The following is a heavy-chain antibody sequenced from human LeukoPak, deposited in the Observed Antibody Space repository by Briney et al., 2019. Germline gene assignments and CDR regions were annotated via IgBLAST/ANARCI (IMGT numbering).Heavy chain of an antibody. D-gene: IGHD3-22*01. CDR3: AKASAMIVVVSKHFDY. J-gene: IGHJ4*02. Sequence: GGPLRLSCAASGFTFSSYAMSWVRQAPGKGLEWVSALSGRGDSTYYADSVKGRFTISRDNSKKTLYLQMNSLRAEDTAVYYCAKASAMIVVVSKHFDYWGQGTLVTVSS. CDR1: GFTFSSYA. V-gene: IGHV3-23*01. CDR2: LSGRGDST.